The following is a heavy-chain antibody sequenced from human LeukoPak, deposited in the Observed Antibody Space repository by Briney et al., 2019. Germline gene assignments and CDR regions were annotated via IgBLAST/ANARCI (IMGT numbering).Heavy chain of an antibody. D-gene: IGHD6-19*01. CDR2: IYYSGST. Sequence: SETLSLTCTVSGGSISSGGYYWSWIRQHPGKGLEWIGYIYYSGSTYYNPSLKSRVTISVDTSKNQFSLKLSSVTAADTAVYYCARSWQSSSGWLPVGIDYWGQGTLVTVSS. CDR1: GGSISSGGYY. V-gene: IGHV4-31*03. CDR3: ARSWQSSSGWLPVGIDY. J-gene: IGHJ4*02.